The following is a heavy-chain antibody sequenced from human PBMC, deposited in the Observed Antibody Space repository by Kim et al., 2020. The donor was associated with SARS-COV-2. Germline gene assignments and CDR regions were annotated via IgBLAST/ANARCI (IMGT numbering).Heavy chain of an antibody. Sequence: SETLSLTCTVSGGSISSGSYYWSWIRQPAGKGLEWIGRIYTSGSTNYNPSLKSRVTISVDTSKNQFSLKLSSVTAADTAVYYCARDHSSSQWLGHFDYWGQGTLVTVSS. CDR2: IYTSGST. CDR3: ARDHSSSQWLGHFDY. CDR1: GGSISSGSYY. D-gene: IGHD6-19*01. J-gene: IGHJ4*02. V-gene: IGHV4-61*02.